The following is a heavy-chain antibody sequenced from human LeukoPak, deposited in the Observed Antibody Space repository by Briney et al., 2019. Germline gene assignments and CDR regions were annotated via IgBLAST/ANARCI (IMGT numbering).Heavy chain of an antibody. D-gene: IGHD3-22*01. CDR3: TTVGYYDSRPFDY. V-gene: IGHV3-15*01. J-gene: IGHJ4*02. CDR1: GFTFSNAW. CDR2: IKSKTDGGTT. Sequence: TGGSLRFSCAASGFTFSNAWMSWVRQAPGKGLEWVGRIKSKTDGGTTDYAAPVKGRFTISRDDSKNTLYLQMNSLKTEDTAVYYCTTVGYYDSRPFDYWGQGTLVTVSS.